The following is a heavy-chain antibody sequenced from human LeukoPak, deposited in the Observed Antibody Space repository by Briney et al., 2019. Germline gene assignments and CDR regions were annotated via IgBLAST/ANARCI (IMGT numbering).Heavy chain of an antibody. J-gene: IGHJ6*02. CDR2: ISSSGSTI. CDR3: ARGAVDTATVRDYYYYYGMDV. D-gene: IGHD5-18*01. CDR1: GFTFSDYY. V-gene: IGHV3-11*04. Sequence: NPGGSLRLSCAASGFTFSDYYMSWIRQAPGKGLEWVSYISSSGSTIYYADSVKGRFTISRDNSKNTLYLQMGSLRAEDMAVYYCARGAVDTATVRDYYYYYGMDVWGQGTTVTVSS.